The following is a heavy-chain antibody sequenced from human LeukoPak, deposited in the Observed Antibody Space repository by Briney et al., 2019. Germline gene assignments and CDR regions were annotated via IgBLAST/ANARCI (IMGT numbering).Heavy chain of an antibody. V-gene: IGHV4-59*01. J-gene: IGHJ5*02. D-gene: IGHD3-22*01. CDR2: IYYSGST. CDR3: ARDSIEGEHYYDSSGYYNWFDP. Sequence: SETLSLTCAVYGGSFSGYYWSWIRQPPGKGLEWIGYIYYSGSTNYNPSLKSRVTISVDTSRNQFSLKLSSVTAADTAVYYCARDSIEGEHYYDSSGYYNWFDPWGQGTLVTVSS. CDR1: GGSFSGYY.